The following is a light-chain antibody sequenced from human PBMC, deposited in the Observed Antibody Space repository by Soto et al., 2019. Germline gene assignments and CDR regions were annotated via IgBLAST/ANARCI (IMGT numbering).Light chain of an antibody. J-gene: IGKJ4*01. Sequence: EIVLTQSPGTMSLSPGERATLSCRASQSVSSSYLAWYQQKPGQAPRLLIYGASTRATDIPDRFSGSGSGTDFTLTISGLEPEDFAVYYCQQYGGSPLLTFGGGTKVDIK. V-gene: IGKV3-20*01. CDR3: QQYGGSPLLT. CDR1: QSVSSSY. CDR2: GAS.